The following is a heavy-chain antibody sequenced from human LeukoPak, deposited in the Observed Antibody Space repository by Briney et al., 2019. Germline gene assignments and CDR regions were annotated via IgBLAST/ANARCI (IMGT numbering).Heavy chain of an antibody. J-gene: IGHJ4*02. D-gene: IGHD3-10*01. Sequence: GGSLRLSCAASGFTFSSYSMNWVRQAPGKGLEWVSYISSSGSTIYYADSVKGRFTISRDNAKNSLYLQMNSLRAEDTAVYYCARADYGSGGDYWGQGTLVTVSS. CDR2: ISSSGSTI. CDR3: ARADYGSGGDY. V-gene: IGHV3-48*04. CDR1: GFTFSSYS.